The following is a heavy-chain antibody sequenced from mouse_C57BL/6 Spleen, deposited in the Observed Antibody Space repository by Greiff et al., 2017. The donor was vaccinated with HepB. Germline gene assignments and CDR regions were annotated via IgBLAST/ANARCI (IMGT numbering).Heavy chain of an antibody. V-gene: IGHV1-81*01. D-gene: IGHD1-1*01. CDR3: ARQNLYYGSSLYYFDY. Sequence: QVQLQQSGAELARPGASVKLSCKASGYTFTSYGISWVKQRTGQGLEWIGEIYPRSGNTYYNEKFKGKATLTADKSSSTAYMKLRSLTSEDSAVYFCARQNLYYGSSLYYFDYWGQGTTLTVSS. J-gene: IGHJ2*01. CDR1: GYTFTSYG. CDR2: IYPRSGNT.